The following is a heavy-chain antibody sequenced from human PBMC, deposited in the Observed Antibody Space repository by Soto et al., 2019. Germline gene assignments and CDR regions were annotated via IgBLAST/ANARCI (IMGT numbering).Heavy chain of an antibody. CDR2: IIPILGIA. V-gene: IGHV1-69*02. J-gene: IGHJ4*02. Sequence: QVQLVQSGAEVKKPGSSVKVSCKACGGTFSSYTISWVRQAPGQGLEWMGRIIPILGIANYAQKFQGRVTITADKSTSTAYMELSSLRSEDTAVYYCARADSGDYVLDYWGQGTLVTVSS. CDR1: GGTFSSYT. CDR3: ARADSGDYVLDY. D-gene: IGHD4-17*01.